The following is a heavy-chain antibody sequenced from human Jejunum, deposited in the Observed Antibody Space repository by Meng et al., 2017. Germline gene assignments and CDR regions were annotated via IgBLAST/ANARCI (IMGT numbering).Heavy chain of an antibody. CDR1: GASISSGAYY. V-gene: IGHV4-31*11. CDR2: IYYSGFT. J-gene: IGHJ4*02. D-gene: IGHD6-19*01. CDR3: ARGGLAVTGARYYFDY. Sequence: LRLSCAVSGASISSGAYYWTWIRHHPEKGLEWIGYIYYSGFTDYNPSLKSRVTISRDTSKNRFSLNLNSVTAADTAVYYCARGGLAVTGARYYFDYWGQRTPVTVSS.